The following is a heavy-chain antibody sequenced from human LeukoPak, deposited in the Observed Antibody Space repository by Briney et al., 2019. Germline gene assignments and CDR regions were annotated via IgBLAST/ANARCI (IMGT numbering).Heavy chain of an antibody. V-gene: IGHV3-74*01. CDR2: ISSDGRTT. Sequence: GSLRLSCAASGFTFSYNWKHWVRQAPGKGLVWVSRISSDGRTTHYADSVKGRFTISRDSAKNTLFLQMNDLRAEDTAVYYCLGYYSGSPNWGQGTLVTVSS. D-gene: IGHD3-10*01. CDR1: GFTFSYNW. CDR3: LGYYSGSPN. J-gene: IGHJ4*02.